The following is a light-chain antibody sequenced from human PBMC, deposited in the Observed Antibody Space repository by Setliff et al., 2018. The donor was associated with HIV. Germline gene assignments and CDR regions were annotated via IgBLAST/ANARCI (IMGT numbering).Light chain of an antibody. Sequence: QSVLTQPPSASGTPGQRVTISCSGSSSNIGSNYVYWYQQLPGTAPKLLIYKNNQRPSGIPDRFSGSKSGTTASLTISGLQPEDEADYYCSTWDYSLSAHVFGGGTKVTVL. V-gene: IGLV1-47*01. CDR3: STWDYSLSAHV. CDR1: SSNIGSNY. J-gene: IGLJ3*02. CDR2: KNN.